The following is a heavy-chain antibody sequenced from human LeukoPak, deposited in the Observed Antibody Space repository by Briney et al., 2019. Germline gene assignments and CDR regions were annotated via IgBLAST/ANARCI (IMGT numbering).Heavy chain of an antibody. Sequence: PGGSLRLSCAASGFTFSGSAMHWVRQASGKGLEWVGRIRSKANSYATAYAASVKGRFTISRDNSKNTLYLQMNSLRAEDTAVYYCAKGPSYYYGHYFDYWGQGTLVTVSS. V-gene: IGHV3-73*01. CDR3: AKGPSYYYGHYFDY. CDR1: GFTFSGSA. J-gene: IGHJ4*02. CDR2: IRSKANSYAT. D-gene: IGHD3-10*01.